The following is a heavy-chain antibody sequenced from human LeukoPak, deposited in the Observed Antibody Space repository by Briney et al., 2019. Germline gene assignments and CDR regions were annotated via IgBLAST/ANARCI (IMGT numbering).Heavy chain of an antibody. V-gene: IGHV4-31*03. CDR2: IYYSGST. CDR3: ARGLETWGSGSQPPP. J-gene: IGHJ4*02. D-gene: IGHD3-10*01. CDR1: GGSISSGGYY. Sequence: SETLSLTCTVSGGSISSGGYYWSWIRQHPGKGLEWIGYIYYSGSTYYNPSLKSRVTISVDTSKNQFSLKLSSVTAADTAVYYCARGLETWGSGSQPPPWGQGTLVTVSS.